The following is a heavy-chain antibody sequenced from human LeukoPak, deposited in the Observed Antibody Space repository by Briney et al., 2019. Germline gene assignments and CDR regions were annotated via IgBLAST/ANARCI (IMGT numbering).Heavy chain of an antibody. CDR3: ARLPGYSSSWYKGDAFDI. Sequence: LTCTVSGGSISSGGYYWSWIRQPPGKGLEWVSYISSSGSTIYYADSVKGRFTISRDNAKNSLYMQMNSLRAEDTAVYYCARLPGYSSSWYKGDAFDIWGQGTMVTVSS. V-gene: IGHV3-11*01. D-gene: IGHD6-13*01. J-gene: IGHJ3*02. CDR1: GGSISSGGYY. CDR2: ISSSGSTI.